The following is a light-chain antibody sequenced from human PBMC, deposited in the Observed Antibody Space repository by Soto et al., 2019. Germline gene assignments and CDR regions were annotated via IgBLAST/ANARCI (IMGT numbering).Light chain of an antibody. CDR3: QSFDSSRFYV. V-gene: IGLV1-44*01. CDR1: SSNIGSNT. J-gene: IGLJ1*01. CDR2: ADN. Sequence: QSFLTQPPSASGTPGQRVAISCSGSSSNIGSNTVNWYQQLPGTAPRLLIYADNLRPSGVPDRFSGSKSGTSASLAITGLQAEDEADYYCQSFDSSRFYVFGTGTKVTVL.